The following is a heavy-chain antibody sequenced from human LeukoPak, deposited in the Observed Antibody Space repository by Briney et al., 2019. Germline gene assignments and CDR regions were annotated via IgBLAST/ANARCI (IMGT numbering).Heavy chain of an antibody. Sequence: GGSLRLSCAASGFTFSSYAMSWVRQAPGKGLEWVSAISGSGGSTYYADSVKGRFTISRDNSKNTLYLQMNSLRAEDTAVYYCAKADSIAVAATASFDYWGQGTLVTDSS. CDR2: ISGSGGST. J-gene: IGHJ4*02. V-gene: IGHV3-23*01. D-gene: IGHD6-19*01. CDR1: GFTFSSYA. CDR3: AKADSIAVAATASFDY.